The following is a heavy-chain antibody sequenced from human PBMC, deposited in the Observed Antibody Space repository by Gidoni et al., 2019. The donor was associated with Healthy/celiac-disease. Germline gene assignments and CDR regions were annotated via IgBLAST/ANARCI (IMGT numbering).Heavy chain of an antibody. D-gene: IGHD2-2*01. CDR3: ARGRYCSSTSCYGPGMDV. J-gene: IGHJ6*02. CDR1: GFTFRSHG. Sequence: QEQLVESGGGVVQPGTSLRLSCAAPGFTFRSHGMHWFRQAPGKGLEWVAVIWYDGSNKNYGDSVKGRFTISRDNSKNTLYLQMNSLRAEDTAVYYCARGRYCSSTSCYGPGMDVWGQGTTVTVSS. V-gene: IGHV3-33*01. CDR2: IWYDGSNK.